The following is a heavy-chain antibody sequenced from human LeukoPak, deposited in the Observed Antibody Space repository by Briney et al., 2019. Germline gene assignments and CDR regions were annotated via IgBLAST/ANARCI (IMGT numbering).Heavy chain of an antibody. CDR2: ISSSSSYI. D-gene: IGHD2-2*02. CDR3: ARGGCSSTSCYTVEYYYYYYMDV. CDR1: GFTFSSYS. V-gene: IGHV3-21*01. J-gene: IGHJ6*03. Sequence: GGSLRLSCAASGFTFSSYSMNWVRQAPGKGLEWVSSISSSSSYIYYADSVKGRFTISRDNAKNSLYLQMNSLRAEDTAVYYCARGGCSSTSCYTVEYYYYYYMDVWGKGTTVTVSS.